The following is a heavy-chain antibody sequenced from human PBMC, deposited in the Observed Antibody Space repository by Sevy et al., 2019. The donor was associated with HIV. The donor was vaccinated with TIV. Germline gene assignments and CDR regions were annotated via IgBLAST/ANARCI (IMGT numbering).Heavy chain of an antibody. CDR1: GFTVNSNY. V-gene: IGHV3-66*01. CDR2: IHSGDTT. J-gene: IGHJ4*02. Sequence: GGSLRLSCAASGFTVNSNYMTWVRQAPGKGLEGVSVIHSGDTTYDADSVQDRFTISRDNFKNTLYLHMSSLRAEDTAVYYCARGKSGYGYALNYWGQGTLVTVSS. CDR3: ARGKSGYGYALNY. D-gene: IGHD5-18*01.